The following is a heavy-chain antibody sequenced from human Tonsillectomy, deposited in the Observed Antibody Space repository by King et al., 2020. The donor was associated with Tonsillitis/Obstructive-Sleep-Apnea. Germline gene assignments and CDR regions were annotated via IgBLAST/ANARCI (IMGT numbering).Heavy chain of an antibody. CDR1: GFTFSSYA. J-gene: IGHJ4*02. D-gene: IGHD5-12*01. V-gene: IGHV3-64D*06. CDR3: VKDLVQGGYDLVYFDY. Sequence: QLVQSGGGLVQPGGSLRLSCSASGFTFSSYAMHWVRQAPGKGLEYVSAISSSGRSTYYADSVKGRFTISRDNSENTLNLQMHSLRTEDTAVYYCVKDLVQGGYDLVYFDYWGQGTLVTVSS. CDR2: ISSSGRST.